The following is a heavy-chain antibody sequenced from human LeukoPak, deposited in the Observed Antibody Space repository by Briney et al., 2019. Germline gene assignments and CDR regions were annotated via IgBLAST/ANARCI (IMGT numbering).Heavy chain of an antibody. D-gene: IGHD3-22*01. CDR1: GGTFSSYA. J-gene: IGHJ4*02. V-gene: IGHV1-69*05. CDR2: IIPIFGTG. CDR3: ATSEGGGYYSAPYFDY. Sequence: AAVTVSCKASGGTFSSYAISWGRQAPGQGLEWMGGIIPIFGTGNYAQKFRGRVTITTDESTSTAYMVLSSLRSEDTAVYYCATSEGGGYYSAPYFDYWGQGTLVTVSS.